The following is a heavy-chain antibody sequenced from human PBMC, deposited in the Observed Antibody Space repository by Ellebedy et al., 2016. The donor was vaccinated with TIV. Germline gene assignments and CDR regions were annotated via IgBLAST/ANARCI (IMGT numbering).Heavy chain of an antibody. D-gene: IGHD3-10*01. J-gene: IGHJ4*02. V-gene: IGHV3-74*01. CDR2: INPDGSTT. CDR1: GFTFSSYW. Sequence: GGSLRLXXAASGFTFSSYWVNWVRHAPGKGLMWVSLINPDGSTTTYADSVKGRFTTSRDNAKNTVYLQMNGLRADDTAVYYCARDVAGSPHSWGQGTLVTVSS. CDR3: ARDVAGSPHS.